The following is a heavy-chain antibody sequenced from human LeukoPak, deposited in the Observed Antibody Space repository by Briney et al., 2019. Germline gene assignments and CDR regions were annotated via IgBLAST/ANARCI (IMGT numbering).Heavy chain of an antibody. D-gene: IGHD3-22*01. Sequence: GGSLRLSCAASGFTFDDYAMHWVRQPPGKGLEWVSGISWNSGSIGYADSVKGRFTISRDNAKNSLYLQMNSLRAEDTAVYYCARAGDNTMIVPNFDYWGQGTLVTVSS. V-gene: IGHV3-9*01. CDR3: ARAGDNTMIVPNFDY. CDR1: GFTFDDYA. CDR2: ISWNSGSI. J-gene: IGHJ4*02.